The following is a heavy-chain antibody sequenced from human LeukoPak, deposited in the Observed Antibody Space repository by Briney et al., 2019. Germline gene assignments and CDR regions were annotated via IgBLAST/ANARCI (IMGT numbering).Heavy chain of an antibody. CDR3: AREGDYYDSSRNLGF. D-gene: IGHD3-22*01. J-gene: IGHJ4*02. V-gene: IGHV1-2*02. Sequence: GASVKVSCKAYGYTFTGYYRHWVRQAPGQGLEWMGWINPNSGGTNYAQKFQGRVTMTRDTSISTAYMELRSLRSDDTAVYYRAREGDYYDSSRNLGFWGQGTLVTVSS. CDR2: INPNSGGT. CDR1: GYTFTGYY.